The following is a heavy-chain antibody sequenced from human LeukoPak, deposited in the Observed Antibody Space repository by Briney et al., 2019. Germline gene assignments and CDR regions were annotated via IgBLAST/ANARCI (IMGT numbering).Heavy chain of an antibody. V-gene: IGHV3-48*03. D-gene: IGHD3-22*01. Sequence: PGGSLRLSCAASGFTFSSYEMNWVRQAPGKGLEWVSYISSSGSTICYADSVKGRFTISRDNAKNSLYLQMNSLRAEDTAVYYCARERYDSSGFDYWGQGTLVTVSS. CDR2: ISSSGSTI. CDR3: ARERYDSSGFDY. J-gene: IGHJ4*02. CDR1: GFTFSSYE.